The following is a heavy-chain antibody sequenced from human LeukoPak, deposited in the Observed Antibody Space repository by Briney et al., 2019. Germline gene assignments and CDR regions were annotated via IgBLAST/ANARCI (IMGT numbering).Heavy chain of an antibody. CDR1: GGSISSYY. V-gene: IGHV4-59*08. Sequence: SETLSLTCTVSGGSISSYYWGWIRQPPGKGLEWIGYIYYSGSTNYNPSLKSRVTISVDTSKNQFSLKLSSVTAADTAVYYCARIGEGWGGDYHFDYWGQGTLVTVSS. CDR2: IYYSGST. CDR3: ARIGEGWGGDYHFDY. J-gene: IGHJ4*02. D-gene: IGHD4-17*01.